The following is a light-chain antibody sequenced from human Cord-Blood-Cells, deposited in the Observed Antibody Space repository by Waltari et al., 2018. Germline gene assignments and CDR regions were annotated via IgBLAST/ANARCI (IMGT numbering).Light chain of an antibody. V-gene: IGLV2-14*03. J-gene: IGLJ3*02. CDR2: DVS. CDR3: SSYTSSSTLV. CDR1: SSHVGGFNY. Sequence: QSALTQPASVSGSPGQPLTISCTGTSSHVGGFNYVSWYQQHPGKASKLMIYDVSNRPSGVSKRFSGSKSGNSASLTISGLQAEDEADYYCSSYTSSSTLVFGGGTKLTVL.